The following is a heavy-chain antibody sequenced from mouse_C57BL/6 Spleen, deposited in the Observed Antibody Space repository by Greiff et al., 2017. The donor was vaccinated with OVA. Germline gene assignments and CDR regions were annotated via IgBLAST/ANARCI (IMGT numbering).Heavy chain of an antibody. D-gene: IGHD1-1*01. CDR2: IHPNSGST. CDR1: GYTFTSYW. V-gene: IGHV1-64*01. CDR3: ARDITTVAY. Sequence: VQLQQPGAELVKPGASVKLSCKASGYTFTSYWMHWVKQRPGQGLEWIGMIHPNSGSTNYNEKFTSKATLTVDKSSSTAYMQLSSLTSEDSAVYYCARDITTVAYWGQGTLVTVSA. J-gene: IGHJ3*01.